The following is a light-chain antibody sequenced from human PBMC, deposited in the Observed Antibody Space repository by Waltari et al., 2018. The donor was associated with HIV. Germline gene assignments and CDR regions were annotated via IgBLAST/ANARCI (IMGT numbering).Light chain of an antibody. CDR1: SSNIGSNA. V-gene: IGLV1-44*01. CDR2: NND. J-gene: IGLJ1*01. Sequence: QSELTQPPSSSGTPGQRVTFSCSGSSSNIGSNALNWYQQPPGTAPKLLIYNNDQRPSGVPDRFSGSKAGTSASLAITGVQSEDEADYYCAAWDDSLHGGVFGTGTKVTVL. CDR3: AAWDDSLHGGV.